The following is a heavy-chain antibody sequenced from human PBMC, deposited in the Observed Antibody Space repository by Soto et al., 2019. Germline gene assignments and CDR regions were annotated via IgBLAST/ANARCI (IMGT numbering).Heavy chain of an antibody. Sequence: QDQLLQSGAEVKKPGASVTVSCKASGYSFTNYGITWVRQAPGQGLEWMGWISAFNGNTHYAQKLQGRVTMTTDASTSTAYMQPRSLRSDDTAVYYCAGDRGGAPHVAGNTHDYYYMAVWGKGTTVNVSS. CDR3: AGDRGGAPHVAGNTHDYYYMAV. J-gene: IGHJ6*03. CDR1: GYSFTNYG. D-gene: IGHD6-19*01. V-gene: IGHV1-18*01. CDR2: ISAFNGNT.